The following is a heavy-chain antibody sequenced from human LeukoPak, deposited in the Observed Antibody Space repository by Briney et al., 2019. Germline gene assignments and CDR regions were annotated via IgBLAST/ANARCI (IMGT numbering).Heavy chain of an antibody. V-gene: IGHV4-61*02. D-gene: IGHD5-18*01. J-gene: IGHJ5*02. Sequence: SETLSLTCTVSGGSISSGSYYWSWIRQPAGKGLEWIGRIYTSGSTNYNPSLKSRVTISVDTSKNQFSLKLSSVTPADTAVYYCARGSYGNWFDPWGQGTLVTVSS. CDR3: ARGSYGNWFDP. CDR2: IYTSGST. CDR1: GGSISSGSYY.